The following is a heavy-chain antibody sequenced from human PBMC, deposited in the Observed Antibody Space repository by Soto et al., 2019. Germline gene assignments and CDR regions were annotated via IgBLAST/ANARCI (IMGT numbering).Heavy chain of an antibody. CDR3: AREEHYDFWSGYPPYYYYGXDV. D-gene: IGHD3-3*01. V-gene: IGHV1-69*06. J-gene: IGHJ6*02. CDR2: IIPIFGTA. CDR1: GGTFSSYA. Sequence: QVQLVQSGAEVKKPGSSVKVSCKASGGTFSSYAISWVRQAPGQGLEWMGGIIPIFGTANYAQKFQGRVTITADKSTSTAYMELISLRSEDTAVYYCAREEHYDFWSGYPPYYYYGXDVWXQGTTX.